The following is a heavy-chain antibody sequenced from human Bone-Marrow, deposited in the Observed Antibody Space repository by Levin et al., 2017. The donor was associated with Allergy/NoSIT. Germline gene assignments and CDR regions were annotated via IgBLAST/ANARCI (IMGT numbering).Heavy chain of an antibody. Sequence: ASVKVSCKASGSTFSSYDVNWVRQASGQGLEWLGWMNFNSGNTGYAQKFQGRVTMTRDTSINTAYMELSSLRSDDTAVYFCARVNGASWFGPWGQGSLVTVSS. D-gene: IGHD2-8*01. J-gene: IGHJ5*02. V-gene: IGHV1-8*01. CDR2: MNFNSGNT. CDR3: ARVNGASWFGP. CDR1: GSTFSSYD.